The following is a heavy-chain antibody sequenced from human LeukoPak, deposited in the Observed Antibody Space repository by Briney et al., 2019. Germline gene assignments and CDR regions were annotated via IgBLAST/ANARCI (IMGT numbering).Heavy chain of an antibody. Sequence: SETLSLTCTVSGVSISSGGYYWNWIRQYPGKGLEWIGFLSYSGRTNYNPSLKSRITMSVDTSKNQFSLRLNSVTAADTAVYYCARHNDYGADYYIDVWGKGTAVTVSS. CDR2: LSYSGRT. D-gene: IGHD4-17*01. CDR1: GVSISSGGYY. J-gene: IGHJ6*03. V-gene: IGHV4-31*03. CDR3: ARHNDYGADYYIDV.